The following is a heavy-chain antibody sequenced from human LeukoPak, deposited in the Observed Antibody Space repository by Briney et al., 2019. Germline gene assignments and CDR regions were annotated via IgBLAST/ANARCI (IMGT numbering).Heavy chain of an antibody. CDR1: GYTFTTYA. V-gene: IGHV7-4-1*02. CDR3: TRVYDSSGFPLGY. Sequence: GASMKVSCKASGYTFTTYAMNWVRQAPGQGLEWMGWINTKIGNPTYAQGFTGRFVFSLDTSVSTAYLQISSLRAEDTAVYYCTRVYDSSGFPLGYWGQGTLVTVSS. CDR2: INTKIGNP. D-gene: IGHD3-22*01. J-gene: IGHJ4*02.